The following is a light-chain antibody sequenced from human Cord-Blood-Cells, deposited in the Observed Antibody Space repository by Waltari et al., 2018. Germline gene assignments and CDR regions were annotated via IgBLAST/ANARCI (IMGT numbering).Light chain of an antibody. CDR2: DVS. Sequence: QSALTQPASVSGSPGQSITISCTGTSSHVGGYNYVSWYQQHLGNAPKLMIYDVSNRPSGVSNRFSGSKSGNTASLTISGLQAEDEADYYCSSYTSSSTWVFGGGTKLTVL. CDR1: SSHVGGYNY. V-gene: IGLV2-14*03. CDR3: SSYTSSSTWV. J-gene: IGLJ3*02.